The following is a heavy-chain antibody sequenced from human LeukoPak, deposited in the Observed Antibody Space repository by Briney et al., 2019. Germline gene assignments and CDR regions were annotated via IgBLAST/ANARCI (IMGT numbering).Heavy chain of an antibody. V-gene: IGHV3-64*01. D-gene: IGHD4-11*01. Sequence: GGSLRLSCAASGFTFSSYPMHWVRQAPGRGLEYLATISNNGGRTYYANSVKGRFTISRDNSKNTLYLQMGSLRAGDMAVYYCAREDYSAYAFDIWGQGTMVTVSS. J-gene: IGHJ3*02. CDR3: AREDYSAYAFDI. CDR1: GFTFSSYP. CDR2: ISNNGGRT.